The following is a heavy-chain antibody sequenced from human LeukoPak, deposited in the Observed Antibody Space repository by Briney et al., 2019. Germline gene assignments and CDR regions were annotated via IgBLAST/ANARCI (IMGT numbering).Heavy chain of an antibody. J-gene: IGHJ4*02. CDR1: GFTFSSYW. D-gene: IGHD2-21*01. CDR2: IKEDGSAK. V-gene: IGHV3-7*01. CDR3: TRDTACSGGACYSFDDY. Sequence: GGSLRLSCAASGFTFSSYWMTWVRQAPGQGLEWVANIKEDGSAKYHVDSVKGRFTISRDNAKNSLYLQMNSLRVEDTAVYYCTRDTACSGGACYSFDDYWGQGTLVTVSS.